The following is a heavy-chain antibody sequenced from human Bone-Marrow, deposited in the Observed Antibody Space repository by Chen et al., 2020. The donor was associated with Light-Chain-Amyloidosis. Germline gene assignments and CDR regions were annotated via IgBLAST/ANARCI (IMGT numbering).Heavy chain of an antibody. CDR2: IKQDGSRK. CDR3: ARDGLATWIQLLLGAFDT. CDR1: GFTFSSYW. D-gene: IGHD5-18*01. Sequence: EVQLVESGGGLVQPGGSLRLSCAASGFTFSSYWMSWVRQAPGKGLEWVGNIKQDGSRKYHVDLVKSRLSVARDNAKNSVYLQMNSLRAEYTAVYYCARDGLATWIQLLLGAFDTWGQVTMVTVSS. V-gene: IGHV3-7*01. J-gene: IGHJ3*02.